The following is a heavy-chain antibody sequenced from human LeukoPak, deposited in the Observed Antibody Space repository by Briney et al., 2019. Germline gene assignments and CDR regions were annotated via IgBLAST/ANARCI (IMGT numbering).Heavy chain of an antibody. CDR2: IIDTGST. D-gene: IGHD7-27*01. Sequence: SETLSLTCTVSGYSISSTYYWGWIRQPPGKGLEWIGCIIDTGSTNYKPSLKTRLTMSVDVSKNQISLTAADTAVYYCARSSLTGGWFDPWGQGTLVTVSS. J-gene: IGHJ5*02. CDR1: GYSISSTYY. CDR3: ARSSLTGGWFDP. V-gene: IGHV4-38-2*02.